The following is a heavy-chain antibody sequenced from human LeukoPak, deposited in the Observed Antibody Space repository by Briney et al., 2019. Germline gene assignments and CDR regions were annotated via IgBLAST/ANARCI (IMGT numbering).Heavy chain of an antibody. CDR2: IKQDGSEK. J-gene: IGHJ4*02. CDR1: GFTFSNYW. CDR3: AREGNSGWSFDY. V-gene: IGHV3-7*01. Sequence: PGGSLRLSCAASGFTFSNYWMSWVRQAPGKGLEWVANIKQDGSEKYYVDSVKGRFTISRDNAKNPLYLQMNSLRAEDTAVYYCAREGNSGWSFDYWGQGTLVTVSS. D-gene: IGHD6-19*01.